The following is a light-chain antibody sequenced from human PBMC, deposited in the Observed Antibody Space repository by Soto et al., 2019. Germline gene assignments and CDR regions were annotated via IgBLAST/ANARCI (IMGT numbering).Light chain of an antibody. CDR1: PSVSTN. CDR3: QQYSNWPPWT. V-gene: IGKV3D-15*01. J-gene: IGKJ1*01. CDR2: GAS. Sequence: IVMTQSPATLSVSPGQRATLSCRASPSVSTNLAWSQQKPGQAPRLLIYGASPRATGVPARFSGSGSGTEFTLAISGLQSDDFAVYYCQQYSNWPPWTFGQGTRVDFK.